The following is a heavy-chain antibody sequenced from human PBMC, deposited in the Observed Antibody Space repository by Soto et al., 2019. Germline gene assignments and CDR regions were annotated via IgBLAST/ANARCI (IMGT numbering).Heavy chain of an antibody. CDR2: IYSSGST. CDR1: GGSISSGDYY. J-gene: IGHJ4*02. D-gene: IGHD5-18*01. V-gene: IGHV4-61*08. Sequence: SETLSLTCTVSGGSISSGDYYWSWIRQPPGKGLEWIGYIYSSGSTHYNPSLQSRVTISADTLKNQVSLKVRSVTAADTAVYYCARDHPHSYGVYYFDYWGQGTLVTVSS. CDR3: ARDHPHSYGVYYFDY.